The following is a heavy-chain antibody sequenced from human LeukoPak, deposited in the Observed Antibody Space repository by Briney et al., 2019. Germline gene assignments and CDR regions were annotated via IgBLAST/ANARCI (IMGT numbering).Heavy chain of an antibody. CDR2: IYYSGST. J-gene: IGHJ4*02. CDR1: GASISSSY. D-gene: IGHD3-10*01. CDR3: ARDSAVRGVVTLDY. Sequence: SETLSLTCTVSGASISSSYWTWIRQPPGKGLEWIGHIYYSGSTNYNLSLKSRVTISEDTSKNEFSLNLSSVTAADTAVYYCARDSAVRGVVTLDYWGQGTLVTVSS. V-gene: IGHV4-59*01.